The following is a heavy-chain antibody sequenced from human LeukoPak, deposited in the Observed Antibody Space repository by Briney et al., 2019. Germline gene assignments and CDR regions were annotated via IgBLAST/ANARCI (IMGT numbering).Heavy chain of an antibody. V-gene: IGHV3-9*03. CDR1: GFTFDDYA. D-gene: IGHD6-13*01. CDR3: AKGDESIAAAGAFDY. J-gene: IGHJ4*02. CDR2: ISWNSGSI. Sequence: GGSLRLSCAASGFTFDDYAMHWVRQAPGKGLEWVSGISWNSGSIGYADSVKGRFTISRDNAKNSLYLQMNSLKAEDMALYYCAKGDESIAAAGAFDYWGQGTLVTVSS.